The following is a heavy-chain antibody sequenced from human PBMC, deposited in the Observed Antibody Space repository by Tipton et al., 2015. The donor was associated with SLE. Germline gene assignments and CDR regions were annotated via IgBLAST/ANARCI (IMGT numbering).Heavy chain of an antibody. Sequence: TLSLTCTVSGGSISSYYWSWIRQPPGKGLEWIGYIYYSGSTNYNPSRKSRVTISVDTSKNQFSLKLSSVTAADTAVYYCARDYSGSYLTSGYYYYYMDVWGKGTTVTVSS. CDR3: ARDYSGSYLTSGYYYYYMDV. CDR2: IYYSGST. CDR1: GGSISSYY. J-gene: IGHJ6*03. D-gene: IGHD1-26*01. V-gene: IGHV4-59*01.